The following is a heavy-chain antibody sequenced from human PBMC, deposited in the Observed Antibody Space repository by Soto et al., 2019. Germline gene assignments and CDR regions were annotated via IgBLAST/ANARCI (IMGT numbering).Heavy chain of an antibody. V-gene: IGHV1-24*01. D-gene: IGHD6-13*01. CDR3: ATIGYSSSWYWFDP. Sequence: ASVKVSCKVSGYTLTELSMHWVRQAPGKGLEWMGGFDPEDGETIYAQKFQGRVTMTEDTSTDTAYMELSSLRSEDTAVYYCATIGYSSSWYWFDPWGQGTLVTVSS. J-gene: IGHJ5*02. CDR1: GYTLTELS. CDR2: FDPEDGET.